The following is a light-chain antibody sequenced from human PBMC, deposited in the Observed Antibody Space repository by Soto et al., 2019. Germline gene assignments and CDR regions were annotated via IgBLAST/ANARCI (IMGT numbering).Light chain of an antibody. CDR1: QSVSSY. Sequence: EIVLTQSPATLSLSPGERATLSCRASQSVSSYLAWYQQKPGQAPRLLIYEASNRATGIPARFSGSGSGTDFTLTISSLEPEDFAVYYCQHRSNWPAFGQGTRLEIK. CDR2: EAS. CDR3: QHRSNWPA. V-gene: IGKV3-11*01. J-gene: IGKJ5*01.